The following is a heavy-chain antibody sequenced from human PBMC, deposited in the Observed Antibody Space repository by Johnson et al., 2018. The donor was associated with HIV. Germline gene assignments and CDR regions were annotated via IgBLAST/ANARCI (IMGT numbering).Heavy chain of an antibody. CDR2: ISFHGSDT. D-gene: IGHD2-2*01. Sequence: QVQLVESGGGVVQPGRSLRLSCEASGFTFSSHAMHWVRQAPGKGLEWVAFISFHGSDTYYADSVKGRFTISRDTSKTTLYLQMNSLRPEDTAVYYCARDRCSSTTCLDAFDIWGQGTMVTVSS. J-gene: IGHJ3*02. CDR3: ARDRCSSTTCLDAFDI. CDR1: GFTFSSHA. V-gene: IGHV3-30-3*01.